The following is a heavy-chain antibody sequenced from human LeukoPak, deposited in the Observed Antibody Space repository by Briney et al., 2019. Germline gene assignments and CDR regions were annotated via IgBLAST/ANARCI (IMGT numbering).Heavy chain of an antibody. CDR2: ISYDGSKK. D-gene: IGHD3-22*01. CDR3: ARDHDSSGYFDY. CDR1: GFTFRSYA. V-gene: IGHV3-30*04. J-gene: IGHJ4*02. Sequence: GRSLRLSCAASGFTFRSYAMHWVRQAPGKGLEWVAVISYDGSKKFYADSVKGRFSISRDNSKNTLYLQMSSLRAEDTAVYYCARDHDSSGYFDYWGQGTLVTVSS.